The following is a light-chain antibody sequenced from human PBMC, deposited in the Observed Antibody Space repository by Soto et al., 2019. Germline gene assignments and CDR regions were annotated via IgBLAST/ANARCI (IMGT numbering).Light chain of an antibody. CDR3: QQYNNWPPT. V-gene: IGKV3-15*01. J-gene: IGKJ5*01. Sequence: IVLTQLPATLSLSQGERATLSCRASQSVSSSYLAWYQQKPGQAPRLLIYGASTRAIGIPARFSGSGSGTEFTLTISSLQSEDFAVYYCQQYNNWPPTFGQGTRLEIK. CDR2: GAS. CDR1: QSVSSSY.